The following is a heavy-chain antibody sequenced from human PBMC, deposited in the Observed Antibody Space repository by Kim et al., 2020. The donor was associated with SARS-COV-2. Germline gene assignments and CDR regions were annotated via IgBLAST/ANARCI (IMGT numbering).Heavy chain of an antibody. Sequence: GGSLRLSCAASGFSFSGSEMNWVRQAPGKGLEWVSYISSGGSTIYYADSVKGRFTISRDNPKNSLFLQMSSLRAEDTAVYYCAREGAGDAFDIWGQGTMVTVSS. CDR2: ISSGGSTI. CDR1: GFSFSGSE. CDR3: AREGAGDAFDI. J-gene: IGHJ3*02. D-gene: IGHD6-19*01. V-gene: IGHV3-48*03.